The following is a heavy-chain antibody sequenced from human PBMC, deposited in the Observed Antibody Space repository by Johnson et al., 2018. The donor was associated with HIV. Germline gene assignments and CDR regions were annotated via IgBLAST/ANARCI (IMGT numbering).Heavy chain of an antibody. D-gene: IGHD2-15*01. CDR2: INSDGSST. J-gene: IGHJ3*02. CDR1: GFPFSSYW. CDR3: ARDPFTPAGSDAFDI. Sequence: MQLVESGGGVVQPGRSLRLSCAASGFPFSSYWMHWVRQAPGKGLVWVSRINSDGSSTSYADSVKGRFTISRDNAKNSLYLQMNSLRAEDTAVYYCARDPFTPAGSDAFDIWGQGTMVTVSS. V-gene: IGHV3-74*01.